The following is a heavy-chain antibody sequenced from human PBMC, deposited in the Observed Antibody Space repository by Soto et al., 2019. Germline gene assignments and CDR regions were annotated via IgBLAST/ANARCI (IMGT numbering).Heavy chain of an antibody. V-gene: IGHV3-23*01. CDR2: ISGSGGST. J-gene: IGHJ5*02. D-gene: IGHD3-22*01. CDR1: GFTFSSYA. Sequence: GSLRLSCAASGFTFSSYAMSWVRQAPGKGLEWVSAISGSGGSTYYADSVKGRFTISRDNSKNTLYLQMKSMRAEDTAVYYCTTNYYDSSGYDNWFDPWGQGTLVTVSS. CDR3: TTNYYDSSGYDNWFDP.